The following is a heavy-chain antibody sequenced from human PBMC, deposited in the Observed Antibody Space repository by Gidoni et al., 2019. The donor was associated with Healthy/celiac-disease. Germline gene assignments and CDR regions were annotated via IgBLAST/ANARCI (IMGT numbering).Heavy chain of an antibody. Sequence: QVQLVQSGAEVKKPGSSVKVSCKASGGTFSSYAISWVRQAPGQGLEWMGGIIPIFGTANYAQKFQGRVTITADESTSTAYMELSSLRSEDTAVYYCARDSYYDILTGYYGYNWFDPWGQGTLVTVSS. CDR2: IIPIFGTA. CDR1: GGTFSSYA. J-gene: IGHJ5*02. CDR3: ARDSYYDILTGYYGYNWFDP. V-gene: IGHV1-69*01. D-gene: IGHD3-9*01.